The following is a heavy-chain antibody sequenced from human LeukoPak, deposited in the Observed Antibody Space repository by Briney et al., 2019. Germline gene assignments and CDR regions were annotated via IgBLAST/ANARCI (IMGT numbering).Heavy chain of an antibody. CDR1: GGSISSGGYS. Sequence: SETLSLTCAVSGGSISSGGYSWSWIRQPPGKGLEWIGYIYHSGSTYYNPSLKSRVTISVDRSKNQFPLKLSSVTAADTAVYYCARGDSGSFDAFDIWGQGTMVTVSS. V-gene: IGHV4-30-2*01. J-gene: IGHJ3*02. CDR2: IYHSGST. D-gene: IGHD3-10*01. CDR3: ARGDSGSFDAFDI.